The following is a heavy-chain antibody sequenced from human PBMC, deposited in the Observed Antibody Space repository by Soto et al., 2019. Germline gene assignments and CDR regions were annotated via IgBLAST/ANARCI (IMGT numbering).Heavy chain of an antibody. Sequence: QVQLVQSGAEVKKPGASVKVSCKASGYTFTSYGISWVRQAPVQGLECMGWISAYNGNTNYAQKLQGRVTMTTDTSTSTASMELRSLRSDDTAVYYCAMGVSDSSDWGFDPWGQGTLVTVSS. J-gene: IGHJ5*02. V-gene: IGHV1-18*01. D-gene: IGHD3-22*01. CDR3: AMGVSDSSDWGFDP. CDR1: GYTFTSYG. CDR2: ISAYNGNT.